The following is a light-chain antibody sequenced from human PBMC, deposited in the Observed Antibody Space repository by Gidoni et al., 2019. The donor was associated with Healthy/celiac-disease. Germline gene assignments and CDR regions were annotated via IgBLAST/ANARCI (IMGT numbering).Light chain of an antibody. CDR2: AAS. V-gene: IGKV1-39*01. CDR3: QQSYTTGT. CDR1: QSISSY. Sequence: DIQMTQSPSSLSASVGDRVTITCRASQSISSYLNWYQQKPGKAPKLLIYAASSLQSGVPSRFSCSGSGTDFTLTISSLQPEDFATYYCQQSYTTGTFXQXTKVEIK. J-gene: IGKJ1*01.